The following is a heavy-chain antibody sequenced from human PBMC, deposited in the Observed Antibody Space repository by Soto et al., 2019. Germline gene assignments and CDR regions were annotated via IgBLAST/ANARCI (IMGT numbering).Heavy chain of an antibody. CDR2: ITASGGRT. CDR1: GFTFSSYA. J-gene: IGHJ5*01. V-gene: IGHV3-23*01. Sequence: EVHLLESGGGLVQPGGSLRLSCTASGFTFSSYAMPWVRQAPGRGLEGVSGITASGGRTYYADSVKGRFTISRDNSKSTLYLQMNSLRAEDTAVYYCAKDTRYADYVRWFDSWGQGTLVTVSS. CDR3: AKDTRYADYVRWFDS. D-gene: IGHD4-17*01.